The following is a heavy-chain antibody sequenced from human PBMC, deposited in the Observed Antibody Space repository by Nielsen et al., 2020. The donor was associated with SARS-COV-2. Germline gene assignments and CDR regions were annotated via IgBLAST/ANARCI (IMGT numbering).Heavy chain of an antibody. CDR1: GFTFSRHW. CDR2: IKQDGSEK. D-gene: IGHD6-19*01. V-gene: IGHV3-7*01. Sequence: GGSLRLSCSASGFTFSRHWMSWVRQAPGKGLEWVANIKQDGSEKYYVGSVKGRFTISRDNAKNSLYLQMNSLRVEDTAVYYCASLYSSGSPGWGQGTLVTVSS. CDR3: ASLYSSGSPG. J-gene: IGHJ4*02.